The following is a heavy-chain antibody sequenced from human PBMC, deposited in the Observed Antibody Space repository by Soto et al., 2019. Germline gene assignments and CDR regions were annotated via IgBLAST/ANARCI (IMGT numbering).Heavy chain of an antibody. Sequence: SETLSLTCTVSGGSVSSGSYHWSWIRQPPGKGLEWIGYIFFTGSTNYNPSLKSRVTISVDTSKNQFSLKLRSVTAADTAVYYCARDGHGMDVWGQGTAVTVSS. CDR2: IFFTGST. CDR1: GGSVSSGSYH. J-gene: IGHJ6*02. CDR3: ARDGHGMDV. V-gene: IGHV4-61*01.